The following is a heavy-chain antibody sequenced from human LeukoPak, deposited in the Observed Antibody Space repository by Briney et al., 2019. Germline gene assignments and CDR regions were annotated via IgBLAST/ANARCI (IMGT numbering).Heavy chain of an antibody. CDR1: GFTFSTYG. J-gene: IGHJ4*02. Sequence: PGGSLRLSCAVSGFTFSTYGMHWVRQAPGKGLEWMAFIRFDGSDKYYADSVKGRFTISRDNARNTLYLQINSLRAEDTAVYYCARVRAGFYFDSWGQGTLVTVSS. CDR3: ARVRAGFYFDS. V-gene: IGHV3-30*02. CDR2: IRFDGSDK.